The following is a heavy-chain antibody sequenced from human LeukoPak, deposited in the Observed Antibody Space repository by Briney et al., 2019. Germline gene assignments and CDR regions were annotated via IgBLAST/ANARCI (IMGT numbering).Heavy chain of an antibody. Sequence: ASVRVSCKTSGYTFTDYYIHWVRQAPGQGLEWMGWINPNSGGTNYAQKFQGRVTMTRDTSISTAYMELSRLRSDDTAVYYCARLVVVAATRGLTDYWGQGTLVTVSS. CDR2: INPNSGGT. D-gene: IGHD2-15*01. V-gene: IGHV1-2*02. CDR3: ARLVVVAATRGLTDY. J-gene: IGHJ4*02. CDR1: GYTFTDYY.